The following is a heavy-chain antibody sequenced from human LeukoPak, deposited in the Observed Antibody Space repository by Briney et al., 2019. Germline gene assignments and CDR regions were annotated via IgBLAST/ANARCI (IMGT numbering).Heavy chain of an antibody. CDR1: GYTFTYRY. D-gene: IGHD3-10*01. CDR2: ITPFNGNT. V-gene: IGHV1-45*02. Sequence: SVTVSCKASGYTFTYRYLHWVRQAPGQALEWMGWITPFNGNTNYAQKFQDRVTITGDRSMSTAYMELSSLRSEDTAMYYCARSDYYGSGSYRAHDAFDIWGQGTMVTVSS. J-gene: IGHJ3*02. CDR3: ARSDYYGSGSYRAHDAFDI.